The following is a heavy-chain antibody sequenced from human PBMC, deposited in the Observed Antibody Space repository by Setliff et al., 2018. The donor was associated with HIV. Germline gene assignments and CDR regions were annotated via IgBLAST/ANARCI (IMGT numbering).Heavy chain of an antibody. J-gene: IGHJ2*01. CDR1: GGSIGGYY. V-gene: IGHV4-59*08. CDR2: IYSGGST. Sequence: PSETLSLTCTVSGGSIGGYYWSWIRQPPGTGLEWLGCIYSGGSTNYNPSLESRVTISLDTSKNQFSLKLSSVTAADTAVYYCARHQGKYYDSSGYSGWFFDLWGRGTLVTVSS. CDR3: ARHQGKYYDSSGYSGWFFDL. D-gene: IGHD3-22*01.